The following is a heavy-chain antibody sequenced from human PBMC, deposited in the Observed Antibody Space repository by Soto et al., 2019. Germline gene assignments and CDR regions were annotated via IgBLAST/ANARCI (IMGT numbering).Heavy chain of an antibody. CDR3: ASSIATRQPVT. CDR1: GYTFTTYT. J-gene: IGHJ5*02. Sequence: QVQLVQSGAEVKKPGASVMLSCKASGYTFTTYTMNWVRQAPGQRLEWMGWINPVNGNTKSSQKFQDRVIITRDTSASTAYTELRSRRSEDTAVHYCASSIATRQPVTWGQGTLVIVSS. V-gene: IGHV1-3*01. D-gene: IGHD6-6*01. CDR2: INPVNGNT.